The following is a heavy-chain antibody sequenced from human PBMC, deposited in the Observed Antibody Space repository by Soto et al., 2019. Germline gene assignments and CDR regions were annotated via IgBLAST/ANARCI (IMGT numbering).Heavy chain of an antibody. V-gene: IGHV1-8*01. CDR1: GYTFTSYD. D-gene: IGHD6-13*01. Sequence: QVQLVQSGAEVKKPGASVKVSCKASGYTFTSYDINWVRQATGQGIEWMGWLNANSGNTGYAQQFQGRVTMTRNTSISTAYMELRSLRSEDTALYYCARGGYSSSWYYYYYYGMDVWGQGTTVTVSS. CDR2: LNANSGNT. CDR3: ARGGYSSSWYYYYYYGMDV. J-gene: IGHJ6*02.